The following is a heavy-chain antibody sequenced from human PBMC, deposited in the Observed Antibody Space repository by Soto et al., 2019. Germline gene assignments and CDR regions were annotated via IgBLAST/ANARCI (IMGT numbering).Heavy chain of an antibody. D-gene: IGHD4-17*01. J-gene: IGHJ6*03. Sequence: GGSLRLSCAASGFTFSSYGMHWVRQAPGKGLEWVAVISYDGSNKYYADSVKGRFTISRDNSKNTLYLQMNSLRAEDTAVYYCAKDQGYYGDSTLYYYYYYMDVWGKGTTVTVSS. CDR1: GFTFSSYG. V-gene: IGHV3-30*18. CDR2: ISYDGSNK. CDR3: AKDQGYYGDSTLYYYYYYMDV.